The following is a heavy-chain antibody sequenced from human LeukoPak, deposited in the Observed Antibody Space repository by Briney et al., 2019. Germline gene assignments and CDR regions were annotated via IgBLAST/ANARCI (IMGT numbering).Heavy chain of an antibody. J-gene: IGHJ4*02. V-gene: IGHV4-59*01. CDR1: GGSIRSYY. Sequence: PSETLSLTCNVSGGSIRSYYWSWIRQPPGKGLEWIGFISYSGYTNYNPSLKSRVTVSVDTSKNQFSLKLSSVTAADTAVYYCARGSRELYYFDYWGQGTLVTLSS. D-gene: IGHD1-7*01. CDR2: ISYSGYT. CDR3: ARGSRELYYFDY.